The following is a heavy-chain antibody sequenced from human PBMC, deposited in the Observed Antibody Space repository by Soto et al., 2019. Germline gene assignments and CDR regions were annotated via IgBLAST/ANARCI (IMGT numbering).Heavy chain of an antibody. CDR1: GYIFTNYA. D-gene: IGHD2-21*02. Sequence: ASVKVSCKASGYIFTNYAIHWVRQAPGQRLEWVGWINVGTGNTKYSQDFQGRVTITRDASATTAYMELSSLRSEDTAVYYCARGAGYCSVDCWNDYYYAMDVWGQGTTVTVSS. CDR2: INVGTGNT. J-gene: IGHJ6*02. CDR3: ARGAGYCSVDCWNDYYYAMDV. V-gene: IGHV1-3*01.